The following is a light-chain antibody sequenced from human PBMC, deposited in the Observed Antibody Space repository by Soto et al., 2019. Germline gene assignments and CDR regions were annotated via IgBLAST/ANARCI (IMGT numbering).Light chain of an antibody. CDR2: AAS. Sequence: DIQMTQSPSSLSASVGDRVSITCRASQSISTHLSWYQQKPGKAPKLLIYAASSLQSWVPSRFTGSGSGTDFTLTISSLQPEDFGVYYCQQYGDSPLTSGPGTKVDIK. J-gene: IGKJ3*01. CDR3: QQYGDSPLT. V-gene: IGKV1-39*01. CDR1: QSISTH.